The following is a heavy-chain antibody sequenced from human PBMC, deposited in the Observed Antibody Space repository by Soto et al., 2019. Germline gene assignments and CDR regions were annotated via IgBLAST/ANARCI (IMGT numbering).Heavy chain of an antibody. D-gene: IGHD2-2*01. Sequence: GGSLRLSCAASGFTFSSYVMHWVRQTPGKGLEWVAFISHDGNNKYYADSVKGRFTISRDNSENTLYLQMNSLRAEDTAVYYCARHIVLVPAAIYYYGMDVWGQGTTVTVSS. CDR3: ARHIVLVPAAIYYYGMDV. V-gene: IGHV3-30-3*01. CDR1: GFTFSSYV. J-gene: IGHJ6*02. CDR2: ISHDGNNK.